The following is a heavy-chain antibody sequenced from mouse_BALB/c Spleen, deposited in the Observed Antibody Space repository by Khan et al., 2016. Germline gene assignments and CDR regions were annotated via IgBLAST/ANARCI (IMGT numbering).Heavy chain of an antibody. CDR2: ISYSGST. D-gene: IGHD1-1*01. Sequence: EVKLEESGPSLVKPSQTLSLTCSVTGDSITSGYWNWIRKFPGIKLEYMGYISYSGSTYYNPSLKSRISITRDTSKNQYFLQLISVTTEDTATYYGARYDGSSYVRAMDYWGQGTSVTVSS. CDR1: GDSITSGY. CDR3: ARYDGSSYVRAMDY. V-gene: IGHV3-8*02. J-gene: IGHJ4*01.